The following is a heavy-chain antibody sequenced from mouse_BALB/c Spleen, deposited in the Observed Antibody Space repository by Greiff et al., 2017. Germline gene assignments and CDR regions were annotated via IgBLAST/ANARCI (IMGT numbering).Heavy chain of an antibody. CDR1: GFTFSSFG. J-gene: IGHJ4*01. D-gene: IGHD2-3*01. V-gene: IGHV5-17*02. Sequence: EVQGVESGGGLVQPGGSRKLSCAASGFTFSSFGMHWVRQAPEKGLEWVAYISSGSSTIYYADTVKGRFTISRDNPKNTLFLQMTSLRSEDTAMYYCARRWLLYYAMDYWGQGTSVTVSS. CDR3: ARRWLLYYAMDY. CDR2: ISSGSSTI.